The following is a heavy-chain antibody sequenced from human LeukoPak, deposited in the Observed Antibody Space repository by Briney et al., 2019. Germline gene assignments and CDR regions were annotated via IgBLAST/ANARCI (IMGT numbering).Heavy chain of an antibody. Sequence: GSLRLSXAVSGFTFSSYWMSWVRQAPGKGLEWVANIKEDGSDKYYVDSVKGRFTISRDKAKNSLYLQMNSLRAEDTAVYYCATSSDISGCDWGQGTLVTVSS. CDR3: ATSSDISGCD. D-gene: IGHD6-19*01. CDR1: GFTFSSYW. CDR2: IKEDGSDK. V-gene: IGHV3-7*01. J-gene: IGHJ4*02.